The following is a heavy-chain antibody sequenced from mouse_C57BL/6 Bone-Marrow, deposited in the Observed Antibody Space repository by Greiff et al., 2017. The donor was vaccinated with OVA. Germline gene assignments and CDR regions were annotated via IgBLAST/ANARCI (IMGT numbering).Heavy chain of an antibody. Sequence: QVQLKESGAELARPGASVKLSCKASGYTFTSYGISWVKQRTGQGLEWIGEIYPRSGNTYYNEKFKGKATLTADKSSSTAYMELRSLTSEDSAVYFCARLCYYYGAWFAYWGQGTLVTVSA. CDR1: GYTFTSYG. CDR2: IYPRSGNT. D-gene: IGHD1-1*01. V-gene: IGHV1-81*01. J-gene: IGHJ3*01. CDR3: ARLCYYYGAWFAY.